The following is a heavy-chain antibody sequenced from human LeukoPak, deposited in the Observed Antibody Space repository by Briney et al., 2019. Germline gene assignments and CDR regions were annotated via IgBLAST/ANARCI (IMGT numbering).Heavy chain of an antibody. J-gene: IGHJ6*03. V-gene: IGHV3-21*01. Sequence: GGSLRLSCAASGFTFSSYSMNWVRQAPGKGLEWVSSISSSSSYIYYADSVKGRFTISRDNAKNSLYLQMNSLRAEDTAVYYCARGKTYYYVYYYYMDVWGKGTTVTVSS. CDR2: ISSSSSYI. D-gene: IGHD3-10*02. CDR1: GFTFSSYS. CDR3: ARGKTYYYVYYYYMDV.